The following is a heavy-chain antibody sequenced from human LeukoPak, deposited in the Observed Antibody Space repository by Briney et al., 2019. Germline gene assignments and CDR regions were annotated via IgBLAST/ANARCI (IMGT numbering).Heavy chain of an antibody. CDR1: GGTFSSYA. Sequence: GASVKVSCKASGGTFSSYAISWVRQAPGQGLEWMGGIIPIFGTANYAQKFQGRVTITADESTSTAYMELSSLRSEDTAVYYCARLIESGYRTNYWGQGTLVTVSS. CDR3: ARLIESGYRTNY. CDR2: IIPIFGTA. D-gene: IGHD3-22*01. J-gene: IGHJ4*02. V-gene: IGHV1-69*13.